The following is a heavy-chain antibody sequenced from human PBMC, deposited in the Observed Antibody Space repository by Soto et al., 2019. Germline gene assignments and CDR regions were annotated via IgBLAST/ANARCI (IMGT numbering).Heavy chain of an antibody. J-gene: IGHJ4*02. Sequence: KPSETLSLTCAVYGGSFSGYYWSWIRQPPGKGLEWIGEINHSGSTNYNPSLKSRVTISVDTSKNQFSLKLSSVTAADTAVYYCAGGRRYYDSSGYYLYYFDYWGQGTLVTVSS. D-gene: IGHD3-22*01. CDR2: INHSGST. CDR1: GGSFSGYY. CDR3: AGGRRYYDSSGYYLYYFDY. V-gene: IGHV4-34*01.